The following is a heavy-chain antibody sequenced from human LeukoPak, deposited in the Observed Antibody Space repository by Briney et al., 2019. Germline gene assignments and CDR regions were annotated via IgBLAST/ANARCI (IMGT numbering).Heavy chain of an antibody. CDR2: IWYDGSNK. J-gene: IGHJ4*02. D-gene: IGHD3-9*01. CDR3: ARDGLRYFETLDY. CDR1: GFTFSSYG. Sequence: PGRSLRLSCAASGFTFSSYGMHWVRQAPGKGLEWVAVIWYDGSNKYYADSVKGRFTISRDNSKNTLYLQMNSLRAEDTAVYYCARDGLRYFETLDYWGQGTLVTVSS. V-gene: IGHV3-33*01.